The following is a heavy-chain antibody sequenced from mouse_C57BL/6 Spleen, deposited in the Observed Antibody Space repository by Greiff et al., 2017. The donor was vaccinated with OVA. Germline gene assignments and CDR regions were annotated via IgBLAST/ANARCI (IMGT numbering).Heavy chain of an antibody. CDR1: GYAFSSYW. CDR2: IYPGDGDT. Sequence: QVQLQQSGAELVKPGASVKISCKASGYAFSSYWMNWVKQRPGKGLEWIGQIYPGDGDTNYNGKFKGKATLTADKSSSTAYMQLSSLTSEDSAVYFCARGDYYGSRRGYFDYWGQGTTRTVSS. D-gene: IGHD1-1*01. V-gene: IGHV1-80*01. CDR3: ARGDYYGSRRGYFDY. J-gene: IGHJ2*01.